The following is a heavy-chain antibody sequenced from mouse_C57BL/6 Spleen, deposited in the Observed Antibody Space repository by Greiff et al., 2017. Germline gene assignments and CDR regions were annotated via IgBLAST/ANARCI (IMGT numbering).Heavy chain of an antibody. V-gene: IGHV1-55*01. CDR3: ARSDSNYGVFGC. CDR1: GYTFTSYW. Sequence: QVQLQQPGAELVKPGASVKMSCKASGYTFTSYWITWVKQRPGQGLEWIGDIYPGSGSTNYNEKFKSKATLTVDTSSSTAYMQLSSLTSEDSAVYYYARSDSNYGVFGCWGQGALVTVSA. J-gene: IGHJ3*01. D-gene: IGHD2-5*01. CDR2: IYPGSGST.